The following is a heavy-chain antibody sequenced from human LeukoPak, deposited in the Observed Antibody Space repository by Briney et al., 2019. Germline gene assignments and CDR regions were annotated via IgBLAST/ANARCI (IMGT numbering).Heavy chain of an antibody. J-gene: IGHJ4*02. CDR3: AREPSQYFDY. V-gene: IGHV4-59*01. CDR1: GSSISSYY. CDR2: IYYSGST. D-gene: IGHD2/OR15-2a*01. Sequence: PSETLSLTCTVSGSSISSYYWSWIRQPPGKGLEWIGYIYYSGSTNYNPSLKSRVTISVDTSKNQFSLKLSSVTAADTAVYYCAREPSQYFDYWGQGTLVTVSS.